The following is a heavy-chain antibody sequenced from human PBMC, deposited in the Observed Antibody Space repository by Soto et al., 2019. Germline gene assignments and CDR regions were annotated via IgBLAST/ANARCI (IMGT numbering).Heavy chain of an antibody. J-gene: IGHJ4*02. CDR3: ARGRGSQLERRKKGDY. D-gene: IGHD1-1*01. CDR2: MNPNSGNT. Sequence: ASVKVSCKASGYTFTSYDINWVRQATGQGLEWMGWMNPNSGNTGYAQKFQGRVTMTRNTSISTAYMELSSLRSEDTAVYYCARGRGSQLERRKKGDYWGQGTLVTVSS. V-gene: IGHV1-8*01. CDR1: GYTFTSYD.